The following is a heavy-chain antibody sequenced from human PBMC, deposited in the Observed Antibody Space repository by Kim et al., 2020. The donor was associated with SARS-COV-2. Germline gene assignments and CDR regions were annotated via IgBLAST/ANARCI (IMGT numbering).Heavy chain of an antibody. CDR3: ARHVTD. V-gene: IGHV4-39*01. CDR2: YYSGST. Sequence: YYSGSTYYNPSLKSRVTISVDTSKNQFSLKLSSVTAADTAVYYCARHVTDWGQGTLVTVSS. D-gene: IGHD2-21*02. J-gene: IGHJ4*02.